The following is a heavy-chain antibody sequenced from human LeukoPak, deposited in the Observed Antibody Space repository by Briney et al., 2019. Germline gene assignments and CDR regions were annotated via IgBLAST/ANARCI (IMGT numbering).Heavy chain of an antibody. Sequence: ASVKVSCKASGYTLTSYGISWVRQAPGQGLEWMGWISAHNGNTNYAQNLQGRVTMTIDTSTTTAYMELRSLRSEDTAVYYCASGPGSGSYFDFDYWGQGTLVTVSS. CDR1: GYTLTSYG. J-gene: IGHJ4*02. V-gene: IGHV1-18*01. D-gene: IGHD1-26*01. CDR2: ISAHNGNT. CDR3: ASGPGSGSYFDFDY.